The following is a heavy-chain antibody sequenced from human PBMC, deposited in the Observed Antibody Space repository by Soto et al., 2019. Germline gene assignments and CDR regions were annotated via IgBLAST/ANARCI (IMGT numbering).Heavy chain of an antibody. Sequence: SVKVSCKASGFTFTSSAVQWVRQARGQRLEWIGWIVVGSGNTNYAQKFQERVTITRDMSTSTAYMELSSLRSEDTAVYYCAASSPRYYSDSSAVWGQGTTVTVSS. CDR3: AASSPRYYSDSSAV. J-gene: IGHJ6*02. CDR1: GFTFTSSA. CDR2: IVVGSGNT. D-gene: IGHD3-22*01. V-gene: IGHV1-58*01.